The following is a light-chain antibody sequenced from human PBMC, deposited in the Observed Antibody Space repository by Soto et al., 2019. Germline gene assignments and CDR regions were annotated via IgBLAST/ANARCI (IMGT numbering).Light chain of an antibody. V-gene: IGKV3-20*01. Sequence: EIVLTQSPGTLSLSTGERATLSCRASQSISSNYLGWYQQKPGQAPRLLIYDTSSRATGIPDRFSGSGSGTDSSLTISRLEPEDFAVYYCQQYGNSPPFTFGQGTKLEI. CDR1: QSISSNY. CDR2: DTS. J-gene: IGKJ2*01. CDR3: QQYGNSPPFT.